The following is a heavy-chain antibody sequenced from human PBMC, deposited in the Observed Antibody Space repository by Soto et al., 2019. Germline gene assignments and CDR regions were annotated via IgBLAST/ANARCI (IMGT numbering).Heavy chain of an antibody. CDR1: GGTFSSYA. CDR3: ARGVAGFLSITNYFDY. V-gene: IGHV1-69*01. Sequence: VSCKASGGTFSSYAISWVRQAPGQGLEWMGGIIPIFGTANYAQKFQGRVTITADESTSTAYMELSSLRSEDTAVYYCARGVAGFLSITNYFDYWGQGTLVTV. CDR2: IIPIFGTA. D-gene: IGHD6-19*01. J-gene: IGHJ4*02.